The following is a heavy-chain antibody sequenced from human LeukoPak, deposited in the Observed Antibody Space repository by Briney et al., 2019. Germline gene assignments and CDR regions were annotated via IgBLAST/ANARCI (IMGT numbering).Heavy chain of an antibody. D-gene: IGHD4/OR15-4a*01. J-gene: IGHJ4*02. CDR1: GFTVSSNS. V-gene: IGHV3-53*01. CDR3: ARRAGAYSHPYDY. CDR2: IYSGTI. Sequence: GGSLRLSCTVSGFTVSSNSMSWVRQAPGKGLEWVSFIYSGTIHYSDSVKGRFTISSDNSKNPLYLQMNSLRAEDTAVYYCARRAGAYSHPYDYWGQGTLVTVSS.